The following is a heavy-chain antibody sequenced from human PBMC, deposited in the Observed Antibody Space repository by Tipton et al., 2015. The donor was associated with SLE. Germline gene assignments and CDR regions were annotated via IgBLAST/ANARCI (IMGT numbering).Heavy chain of an antibody. CDR1: GGSFSGYY. CDR2: INHSGST. J-gene: IGHJ4*02. Sequence: TLSLTCAVYGGSFSGYYWSWIRQPPGKGLEWIGEINHSGSTNYNPSLKSRVTISGDMSKNQFSMKLSSVTAADTAVYYCARGNTIFGVGYWGQGTLVTVSS. CDR3: ARGNTIFGVGY. V-gene: IGHV4-34*01. D-gene: IGHD3-3*01.